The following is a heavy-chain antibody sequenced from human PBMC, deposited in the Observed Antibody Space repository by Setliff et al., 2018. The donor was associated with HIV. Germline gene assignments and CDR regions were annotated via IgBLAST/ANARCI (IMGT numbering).Heavy chain of an antibody. CDR3: AREGTVRYGYYYYMDV. V-gene: IGHV3-66*03. CDR2: IDNTDKT. D-gene: IGHD4-17*01. J-gene: IGHJ6*03. CDR1: GGSFSGYY. Sequence: PSETLSLTCAVYGGSFSGYYWSWIRQAPGKGLEWVSGIDNTDKTLYADSVKGRLTISRDISKNTLYLQMNGLRAEDTAVYYCAREGTVRYGYYYYMDVWGKGTTVTVSS.